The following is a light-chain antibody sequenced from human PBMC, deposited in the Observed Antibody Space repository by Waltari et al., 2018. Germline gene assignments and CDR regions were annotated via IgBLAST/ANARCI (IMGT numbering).Light chain of an antibody. CDR2: DVS. CDR1: SSDVGFHYY. J-gene: IGLJ3*02. CDR3: NACAGSSSGV. Sequence: SALTQPASVSGSPGPWITISCPGTSSDVGFHYYVSWDQQHPGKALKLMIYDVSERPSWVSNRFSGSKSGNTASLTISGLQSEDEADYYGNACAGSSSGVFGGGTRLTVL. V-gene: IGLV2-14*01.